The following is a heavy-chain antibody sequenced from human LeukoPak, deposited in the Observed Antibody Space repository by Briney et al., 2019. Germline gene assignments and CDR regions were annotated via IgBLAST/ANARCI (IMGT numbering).Heavy chain of an antibody. CDR3: AKNSLS. CDR2: ISYDGSNK. D-gene: IGHD2-21*01. V-gene: IGHV3-30*18. J-gene: IGHJ5*02. CDR1: GFTFSSDG. Sequence: PGRSLRLSCAASGFTFSSDGMHWVRQAPGKGLEWVAVISYDGSNKYYADSVKGRFTISRDNSKNTLYLQINSLRAEDTAVYYCAKNSLSWGQGTLVTVSS.